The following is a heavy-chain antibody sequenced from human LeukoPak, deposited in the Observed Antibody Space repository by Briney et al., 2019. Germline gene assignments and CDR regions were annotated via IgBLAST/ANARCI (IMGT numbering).Heavy chain of an antibody. Sequence: SETLSLTCTVSGGSISSYYWSWIRQPAGKGLEWIGRIYTSGSTNYNPSLKSRVTISIDKSKNHFSLNLSSVTAADTAVYYCARHNTIFGVLVPSDYWGQGTLVTVSS. CDR2: IYTSGST. D-gene: IGHD3-3*01. J-gene: IGHJ4*02. V-gene: IGHV4-4*07. CDR1: GGSISSYY. CDR3: ARHNTIFGVLVPSDY.